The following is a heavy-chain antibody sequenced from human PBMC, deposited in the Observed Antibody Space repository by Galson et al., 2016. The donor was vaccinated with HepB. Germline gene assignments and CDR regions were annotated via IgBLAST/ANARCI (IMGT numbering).Heavy chain of an antibody. CDR3: ARVLFGSGSYWCLDV. Sequence: SLRLSCAASGFTFSSYTMNWVRQAPGKGLEWVSYISSNSGTTYYADSVKGRFTVSRDNANSSLYLQMNSLRDEDTAVYFCARVLFGSGSYWCLDVWGQGTTVTVSS. CDR1: GFTFSSYT. D-gene: IGHD3-10*01. V-gene: IGHV3-48*02. CDR2: ISSNSGTT. J-gene: IGHJ6*02.